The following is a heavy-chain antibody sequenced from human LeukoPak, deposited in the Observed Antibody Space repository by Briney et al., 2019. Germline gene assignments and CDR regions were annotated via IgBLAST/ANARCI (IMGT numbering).Heavy chain of an antibody. Sequence: GGSLGLSCAASGFTFDDYAMHWVRQAPGKGLEWVSGFSWNSGSRGYADSVKGRFTISRDNAKNSLYLQMNSLRADDIALYSRAKDIATQYQLLSPLSLPEYWAQGTLVPLPS. V-gene: IGHV3-9*03. CDR2: FSWNSGSR. CDR1: GFTFDDYA. J-gene: IGHJ4*02. CDR3: AKDIATQYQLLSPLSLPEY. D-gene: IGHD2-2*01.